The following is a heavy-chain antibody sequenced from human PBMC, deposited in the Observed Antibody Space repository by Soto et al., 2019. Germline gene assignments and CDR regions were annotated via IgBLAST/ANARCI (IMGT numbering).Heavy chain of an antibody. CDR1: GYTFTSYP. J-gene: IGHJ5*02. CDR2: ISTHSGDT. D-gene: IGHD3-16*01. V-gene: IGHV1-18*01. CDR3: AREPPSLGVIDH. Sequence: QVQLVQSGAEVRKPGASVKVSCKASGYTFTSYPISWVRQAPGQGLEWLGWISTHSGDTNYVQKLQGRVTMNTDTSTPTAYMELRSLGSDDTAVYFCAREPPSLGVIDHWGQGTLVTVSS.